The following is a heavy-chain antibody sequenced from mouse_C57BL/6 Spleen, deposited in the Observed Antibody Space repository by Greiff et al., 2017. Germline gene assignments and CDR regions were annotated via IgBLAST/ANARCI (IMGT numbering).Heavy chain of an antibody. CDR2: ISDGGSYT. CDR1: GFTFSSYA. V-gene: IGHV5-4*01. J-gene: IGHJ2*01. CDR3: ARFLQGY. Sequence: EVQRVVSGGGLVKPGGSLKLSCAASGFTFSSYAMSWVRQTPEKRLEWVATISDGGSYTYYPDNVKGRFTISRDNAKNNLDLQMSHLKSEDTAMYYCARFLQGYWGQGTTLTVSS.